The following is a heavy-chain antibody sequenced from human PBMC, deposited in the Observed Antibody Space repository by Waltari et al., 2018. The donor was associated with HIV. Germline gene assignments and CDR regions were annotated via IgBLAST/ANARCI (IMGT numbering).Heavy chain of an antibody. Sequence: EVHLVESGGGLVQPGGSLRLSCAASGFSLGSYWMTWVRQAPGKGLEWVANINQHGSETYYVDSVKGRFTISRDNAKNSLWLQLDSLRVEDAAIYFCARSTYYPPRTYYHGMDVWGRGTTVTVSS. V-gene: IGHV3-7*01. J-gene: IGHJ6*02. CDR2: INQHGSET. CDR3: ARSTYYPPRTYYHGMDV. D-gene: IGHD3-10*01. CDR1: GFSLGSYW.